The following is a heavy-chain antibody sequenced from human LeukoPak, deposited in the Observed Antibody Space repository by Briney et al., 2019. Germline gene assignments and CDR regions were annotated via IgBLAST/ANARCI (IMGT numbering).Heavy chain of an antibody. J-gene: IGHJ4*02. CDR2: IRYDGTNK. Sequence: GGSLRLSCAASGFTFSSYGMHWVCQAPGKGLEWVAFIRYDGTNKYCADSVKGRFTISRDNSKNTLYLQMNSLRAEDTAVYYCAKYFFDNSGAFPFDYWGQRTLVTVSS. CDR1: GFTFSSYG. D-gene: IGHD3-22*01. CDR3: AKYFFDNSGAFPFDY. V-gene: IGHV3-30*02.